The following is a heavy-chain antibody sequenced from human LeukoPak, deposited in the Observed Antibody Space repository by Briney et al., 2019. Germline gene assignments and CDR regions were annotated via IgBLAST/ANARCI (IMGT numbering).Heavy chain of an antibody. J-gene: IGHJ4*02. CDR3: ERALRKPYIAAAGFDY. D-gene: IGHD6-13*01. CDR2: INTDGSST. Sequence: GGSLRLSCAASGFTFSSYWMHWVRQAPGKGLVCVSRINTDGSSTSYADSVKGRFTISRDNAKNTVYLQMNRLRAEDTAVYYCERALRKPYIAAAGFDYWGQGTLVTVSS. CDR1: GFTFSSYW. V-gene: IGHV3-74*01.